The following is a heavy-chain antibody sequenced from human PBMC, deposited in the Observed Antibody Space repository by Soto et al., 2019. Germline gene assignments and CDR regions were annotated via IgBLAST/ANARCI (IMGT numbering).Heavy chain of an antibody. Sequence: SETLSLTCTVSGGSISSGDYYWSWIRQPPGKGPEWIGHIYYSGITYYNPSLRSRVTMSVETSKNQFSLKLSSVTAADTAVYYCARTKDTAMANDYWGQGTLVTVSS. V-gene: IGHV4-30-4*01. CDR1: GGSISSGDYY. CDR3: ARTKDTAMANDY. D-gene: IGHD5-18*01. CDR2: IYYSGIT. J-gene: IGHJ4*02.